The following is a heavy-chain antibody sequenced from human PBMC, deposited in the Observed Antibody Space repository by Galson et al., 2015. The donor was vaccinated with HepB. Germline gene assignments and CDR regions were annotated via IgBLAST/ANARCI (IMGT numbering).Heavy chain of an antibody. J-gene: IGHJ4*02. CDR3: ARPSNQIMVYVYFDY. Sequence: SLRLSCAASGFTFSSYAMHWVRQAPGKGLEWVAVISYDGSNKYYADSVKGRFTISRDNSKNTLYLQMNSLRAEDTAVYYCARPSNQIMVYVYFDYWGQGTLVTVSS. D-gene: IGHD2-8*01. V-gene: IGHV3-30-3*01. CDR1: GFTFSSYA. CDR2: ISYDGSNK.